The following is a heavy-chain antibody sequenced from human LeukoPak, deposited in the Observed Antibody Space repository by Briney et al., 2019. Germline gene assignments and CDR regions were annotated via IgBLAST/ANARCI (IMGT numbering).Heavy chain of an antibody. CDR1: GYTFSSYA. CDR3: AKRSVGSSGYDY. J-gene: IGHJ4*02. Sequence: PGGSLRLSCADSGYTFSSYAMSWVRQAPGKGLEWVSAISGSGGSTYYADSVKGRFTISRDNSRNTLYLQMNSLRAEDTAVYYCAKRSVGSSGYDYWGQGTLVTVSS. D-gene: IGHD6-19*01. CDR2: ISGSGGST. V-gene: IGHV3-23*01.